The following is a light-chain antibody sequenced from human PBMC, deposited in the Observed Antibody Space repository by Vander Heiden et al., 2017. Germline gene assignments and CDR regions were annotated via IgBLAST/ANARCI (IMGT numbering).Light chain of an antibody. V-gene: IGKV1-8*01. CDR2: AAA. J-gene: IGKJ1*01. CDR1: QGISSY. Sequence: AIRMIQSPSSFSASTADRVTITCRASQGISSYLAWYQQKPGKAPKLLIYAAATLKRGVPSKFSGSGSGTDFTRTSSCLQSEDFATYSWQQYYSYSWTFGQGTKVEIK. CDR3: QQYYSYSWT.